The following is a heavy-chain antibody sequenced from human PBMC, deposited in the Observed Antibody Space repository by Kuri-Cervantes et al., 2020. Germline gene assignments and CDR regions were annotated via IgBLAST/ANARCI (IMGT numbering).Heavy chain of an antibody. CDR2: VFYTGRT. V-gene: IGHV4-59*13. CDR3: ARGRLALRQGPPDY. CDR1: GVSISSYH. Sequence: SETLSLTCTVSGVSISSYHWTWIRQPPGKGLGWIGYVFYTGRTNYNPSLKSRVTISVDTSKNLFSLKLKSVTAADTAVYYCARGRLALRQGPPDYWGQGTLVTVSS. D-gene: IGHD3-16*01. J-gene: IGHJ4*02.